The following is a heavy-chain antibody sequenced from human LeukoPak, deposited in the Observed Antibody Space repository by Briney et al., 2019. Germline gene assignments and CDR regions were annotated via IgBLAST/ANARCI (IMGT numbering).Heavy chain of an antibody. CDR1: GGSLNTYY. Sequence: SETLSLTCSLSGGSLNTYYWSWIRQPAGKGLEWLGRIYTSGTTKYNPSLESRVTMSVDTSKNQFSQKLTSVTAADTAVYYCARDRGPVTAFFDYWSQGTLVAVSS. CDR3: ARDRGPVTAFFDY. V-gene: IGHV4-4*07. J-gene: IGHJ4*02. D-gene: IGHD1-20*01. CDR2: IYTSGTT.